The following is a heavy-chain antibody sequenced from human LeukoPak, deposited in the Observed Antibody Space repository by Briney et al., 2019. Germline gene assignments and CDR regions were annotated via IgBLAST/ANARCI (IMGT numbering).Heavy chain of an antibody. CDR2: ISGDGAST. Sequence: GGSLRLSCAASGFTFSSYAMTWVRQAPGKGLEWVSAISGDGASTYYADSVKGRFIISRDNSKNTLSLQMNSLRAEDTAVYYCAKHLWDALDIWGQGTMVTVSS. J-gene: IGHJ3*02. CDR3: AKHLWDALDI. CDR1: GFTFSSYA. V-gene: IGHV3-23*01.